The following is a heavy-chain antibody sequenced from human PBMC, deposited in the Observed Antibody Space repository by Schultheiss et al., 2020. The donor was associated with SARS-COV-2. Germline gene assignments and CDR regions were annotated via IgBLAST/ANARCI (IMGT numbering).Heavy chain of an antibody. CDR3: ARRYDFWSGYVY. D-gene: IGHD3-3*01. CDR2: ISYDGSNK. J-gene: IGHJ4*02. V-gene: IGHV3-30*04. CDR1: GFTFSSYA. Sequence: GGSLRLSCAASGFTFSSYAMHWVRQAPGKGLEWVAVISYDGSNKYYADSVKGRFTISRDNSNNTLYLQVNSLRAEDTAVYYCARRYDFWSGYVYWGQGTLVTVSS.